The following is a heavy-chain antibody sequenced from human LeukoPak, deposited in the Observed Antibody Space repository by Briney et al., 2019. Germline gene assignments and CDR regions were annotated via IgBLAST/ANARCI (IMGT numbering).Heavy chain of an antibody. CDR3: AKELGYGSGSYYLAYGAFDI. J-gene: IGHJ3*02. V-gene: IGHV3-9*01. Sequence: GGSLRLSCAASGFTFDDYAMHWVRQAPGKGLEWVSGISWNSGSIGYADSVKGRFTISRDNSKNTLYLQMNSLRAEDTAVYYCAKELGYGSGSYYLAYGAFDIWGQGTMVTVSS. CDR1: GFTFDDYA. D-gene: IGHD3-10*01. CDR2: ISWNSGSI.